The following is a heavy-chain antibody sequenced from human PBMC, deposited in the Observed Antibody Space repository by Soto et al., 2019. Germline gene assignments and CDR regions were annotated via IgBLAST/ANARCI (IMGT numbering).Heavy chain of an antibody. V-gene: IGHV1-58*01. CDR2: IVVGSGDT. D-gene: IGHD6-19*01. CDR3: ARAVARPLLFPI. J-gene: IGHJ3*02. Sequence: SVKVSCKASGFTFTSSAVQWVRQARGQRLEWIGWIVVGSGDTNSAQKFQKRVTITRDMSTSTAYIELSRLRSEDTAVYYCARAVARPLLFPIWGQGTMVTVSS. CDR1: GFTFTSSA.